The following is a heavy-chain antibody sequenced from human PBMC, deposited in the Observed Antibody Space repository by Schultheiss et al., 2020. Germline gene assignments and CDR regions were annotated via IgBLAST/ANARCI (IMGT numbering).Heavy chain of an antibody. V-gene: IGHV4-34*01. Sequence: SQTLSLTCTVSGGSISSYYWSWIRQPAGKGLEWIGEINHSGSTNYNPSLKSRVTISVDTSKNQFSLKLSSVTAADTAVYYCARDPDMDYYGMDVWGQGTTVTVSS. CDR1: GGSISSYY. J-gene: IGHJ6*02. CDR2: INHSGST. CDR3: ARDPDMDYYGMDV.